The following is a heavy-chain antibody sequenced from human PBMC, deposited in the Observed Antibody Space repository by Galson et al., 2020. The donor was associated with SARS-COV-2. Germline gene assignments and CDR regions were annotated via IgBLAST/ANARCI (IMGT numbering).Heavy chain of an antibody. D-gene: IGHD1-26*01. J-gene: IGHJ6*02. V-gene: IGHV1-2*02. Sequence: ASVKVSCKASGYTFTGYYMHWVRQAPGQGLVWMGWINPNSGGTNYAQKFQGRVTMTRDTSISTAYMELSRLRSDDTAVYYCARGPHSGSYYGMDVWGQGTTVTVSS. CDR1: GYTFTGYY. CDR2: INPNSGGT. CDR3: ARGPHSGSYYGMDV.